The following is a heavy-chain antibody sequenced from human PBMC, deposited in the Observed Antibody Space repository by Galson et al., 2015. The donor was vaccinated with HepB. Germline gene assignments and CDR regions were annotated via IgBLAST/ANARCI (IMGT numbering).Heavy chain of an antibody. D-gene: IGHD4-17*01. CDR2: IGTAGDT. CDR3: ARSPVDYDYWYFDL. CDR1: GFTFSSYD. V-gene: IGHV3-13*01. Sequence: SLRLSCAASGFTFSSYDMHWVRQATGKGLEWVSAIGTAGDTYYPGSVKGRFTISRENAKNSLYLQMNSLRAGDTAVYYCARSPVDYDYWYFDLWGRGTLVTVSS. J-gene: IGHJ2*01.